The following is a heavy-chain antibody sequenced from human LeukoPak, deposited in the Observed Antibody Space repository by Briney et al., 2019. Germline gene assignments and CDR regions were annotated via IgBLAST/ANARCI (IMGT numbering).Heavy chain of an antibody. CDR1: GFTFSSYE. CDR3: ARAFDY. Sequence: QPGGSLRLSCAASGFTFSSYEMNWVRQAPGKGLEWVSYISSSSNTMYYEDSVKGRFTISRDNAKNSLYLQMNSLRDEDTAVYYCARAFDYWGQGTLVAVSS. CDR2: ISSSSNTM. J-gene: IGHJ4*02. V-gene: IGHV3-48*03.